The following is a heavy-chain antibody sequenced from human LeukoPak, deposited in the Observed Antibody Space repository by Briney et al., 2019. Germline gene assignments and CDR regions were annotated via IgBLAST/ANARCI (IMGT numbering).Heavy chain of an antibody. V-gene: IGHV3-66*01. J-gene: IGHJ4*02. Sequence: PGGSLRLSCEASGFTVSSYFMNWVRQAPGKGLEWVSVIYTYGNTYYGDSVKGRFTISRDNSKNTVYLQMNSLRVEDTALYYCAREIIGHWKYDSSGYYEDYWGQGTLVTVSS. CDR3: AREIIGHWKYDSSGYYEDY. CDR2: IYTYGNT. CDR1: GFTVSSYF. D-gene: IGHD3-22*01.